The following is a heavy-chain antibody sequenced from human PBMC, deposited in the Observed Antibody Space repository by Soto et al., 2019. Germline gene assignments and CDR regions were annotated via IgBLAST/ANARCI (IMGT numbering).Heavy chain of an antibody. CDR3: ARSEMTYNWND. D-gene: IGHD1-1*01. CDR2: ISGSGEMT. V-gene: IGHV3-23*01. J-gene: IGHJ4*02. CDR1: GFTFIGDA. Sequence: PGGSLRLSCAASGFTFIGDAIIWCRQAPGKGLEWVSSISGSGEMTHYAESVKGRFTISRDNSKNTLYLQMESLRAEDTALYYCARSEMTYNWNDWGQGTLVTVSS.